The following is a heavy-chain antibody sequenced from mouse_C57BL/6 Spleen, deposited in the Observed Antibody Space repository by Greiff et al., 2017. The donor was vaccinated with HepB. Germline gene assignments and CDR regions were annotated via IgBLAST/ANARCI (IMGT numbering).Heavy chain of an antibody. V-gene: IGHV1-4*01. CDR2: INPSSGYT. J-gene: IGHJ1*03. CDR3: ARWGGSSWYFDV. Sequence: QVQLQQSGAELARPGASVKMSCKASGYTFTSYTMHWVKQRPGQGLEWIGYINPSSGYTKYNQKFKDKATLTADKSSSPAYMQLSSLTAEDSAVYYCARWGGSSWYFDVWGTGTTVTVSS. D-gene: IGHD1-1*01. CDR1: GYTFTSYT.